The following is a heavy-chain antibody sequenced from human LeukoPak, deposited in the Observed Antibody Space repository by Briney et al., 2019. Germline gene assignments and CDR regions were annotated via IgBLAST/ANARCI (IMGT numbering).Heavy chain of an antibody. CDR1: GLAFSAYK. CDR3: AREHDFWSPYAFDI. D-gene: IGHD3-3*01. Sequence: GGSMRLSCAASGLAFSAYKMHWVRQAPRKGLVWVSRISTDGYTTDYADFVQGRFTASRDNTKNTWSLEMNSLRVEDTAVYYCAREHDFWSPYAFDIWGQGTMVTVSS. CDR2: ISTDGYTT. V-gene: IGHV3-74*01. J-gene: IGHJ3*02.